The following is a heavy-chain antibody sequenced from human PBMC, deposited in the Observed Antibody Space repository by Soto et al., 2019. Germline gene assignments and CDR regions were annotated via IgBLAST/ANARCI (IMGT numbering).Heavy chain of an antibody. CDR3: AREPPVGMAADFYGMDV. CDR1: GGTFNSYT. D-gene: IGHD6-13*01. J-gene: IGHJ6*02. V-gene: IGHV1-69*12. CDR2: FISIFGTT. Sequence: QFHRVQSGAEVKKPGSSVKVSCEASGGTFNSYTINWVRQAPGQGLEWMGGFISIFGTTNYAQKFQGRVTITADESTGTSFMELSSLTSDDTAVYFCAREPPVGMAADFYGMDVWGPGTTVTVS.